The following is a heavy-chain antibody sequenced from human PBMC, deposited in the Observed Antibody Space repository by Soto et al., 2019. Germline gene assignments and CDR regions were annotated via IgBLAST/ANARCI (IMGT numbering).Heavy chain of an antibody. CDR1: GFTFSSYG. CDR2: ISYDGSNK. V-gene: IGHV3-30*18. D-gene: IGHD3-22*01. J-gene: IGHJ4*02. Sequence: GGSLRLSCAASGFTFSSYGMHWVRQAPGKGLEWVAVISYDGSNKYYADSVKGRFTISRDNSKNTLYLQMNSLRAEDTAVYYCAKDYAQVDYDSSGFDYWGQGTLVTVSS. CDR3: AKDYAQVDYDSSGFDY.